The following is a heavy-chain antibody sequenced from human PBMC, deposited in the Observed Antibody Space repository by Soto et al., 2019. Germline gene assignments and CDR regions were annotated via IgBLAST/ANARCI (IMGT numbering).Heavy chain of an antibody. CDR3: ATPRDEPGSGVTWLSSGMAI. J-gene: IGHJ6*01. CDR1: GFTFSDFA. V-gene: IGHV3-23*01. CDR2: LDGAGGST. Sequence: GGSLRLSCLSSGFTFSDFAMTWVRHVPGRGLEWVASLDGAGGSTYDAEAVRGRFSISRDNSQNTLFVQMERLTVEDTAMYYCATPRDEPGSGVTWLSSGMAIWGQGTKVTVFS. D-gene: IGHD3-10*01.